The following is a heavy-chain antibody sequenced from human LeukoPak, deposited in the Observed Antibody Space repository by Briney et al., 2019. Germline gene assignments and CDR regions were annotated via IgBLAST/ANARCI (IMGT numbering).Heavy chain of an antibody. J-gene: IGHJ5*02. CDR2: IKQDGSEI. Sequence: GGSLRLSCVASGLTFSNYWMNWVRQAPGKGLEWVANIKQDGSEIHYVDSVKGRFTISRDNAKNSVYLQMNSPRGEDTAVYYCARGYCRGDNCYGVADLGGQGNLVTVSS. CDR3: ARGYCRGDNCYGVADL. CDR1: GLTFSNYW. D-gene: IGHD2-15*01. V-gene: IGHV3-7*04.